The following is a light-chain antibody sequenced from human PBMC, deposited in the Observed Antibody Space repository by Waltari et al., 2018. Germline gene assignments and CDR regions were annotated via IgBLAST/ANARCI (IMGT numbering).Light chain of an antibody. CDR2: WAS. CDR3: HQYANSPWT. CDR1: QSVLYSPNNKNY. V-gene: IGKV4-1*01. Sequence: DIVMTQSPDSLAVSLGERAPIKCKSSQSVLYSPNNKNYLAWYQQKPGQPPQLLIYWASTRESGVPDRFSGSGSGTDFTLTISSLQAEDVAVYYCHQYANSPWTFGQGTKVEVK. J-gene: IGKJ1*01.